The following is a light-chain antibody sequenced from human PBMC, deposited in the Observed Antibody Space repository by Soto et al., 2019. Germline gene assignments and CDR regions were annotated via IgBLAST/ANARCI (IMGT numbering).Light chain of an antibody. CDR3: SSYASSSTVI. J-gene: IGLJ2*01. CDR2: DVS. Sequence: QSALTQPASVSGSPGQSITISCSGTSDDVGGHNYVSWYQQHPGKAPKLIIYDVSNRPSGLSNRFSGSKSGNTASLTISGLQAEDEADYYCSSYASSSTVIFGGGTKLTVL. V-gene: IGLV2-14*01. CDR1: SDDVGGHNY.